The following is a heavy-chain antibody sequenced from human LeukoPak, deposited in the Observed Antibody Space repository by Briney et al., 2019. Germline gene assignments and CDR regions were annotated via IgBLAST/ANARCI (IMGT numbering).Heavy chain of an antibody. D-gene: IGHD6-19*01. CDR1: GFTFSNYT. Sequence: SGGSLRLSCAASGFTFSNYTMHWVRQAPGKGLEWVAVISYDGNNKHYADSVKGRFTFSRDNSKNTLYLQMDSLRAEDTAVYYCARGDRYSSGWPYYYYMDVWGKGTTVTVSS. J-gene: IGHJ6*03. CDR2: ISYDGNNK. CDR3: ARGDRYSSGWPYYYYMDV. V-gene: IGHV3-30-3*01.